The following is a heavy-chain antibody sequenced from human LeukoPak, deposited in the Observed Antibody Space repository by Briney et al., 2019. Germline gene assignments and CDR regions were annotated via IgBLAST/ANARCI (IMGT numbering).Heavy chain of an antibody. D-gene: IGHD5-12*01. V-gene: IGHV4-39*01. CDR1: GGSISSSSYY. CDR2: IYYSGST. CDR3: ARRRAVAIDY. Sequence: SETLSLTCSVSGGSISSSSYYWGWIRQPPGKGLEWIGNIYYSGSTYYNPSLKSRVTISVDTSKNQFSLKLSSVTAADTAVYYCARRRAVAIDYWGQGTLVTVSS. J-gene: IGHJ4*02.